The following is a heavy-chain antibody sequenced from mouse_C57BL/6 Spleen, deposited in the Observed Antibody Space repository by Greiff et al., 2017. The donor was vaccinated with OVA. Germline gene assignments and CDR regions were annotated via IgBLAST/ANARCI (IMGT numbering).Heavy chain of an antibody. V-gene: IGHV1-15*01. J-gene: IGHJ3*01. CDR2: IDPETGGT. D-gene: IGHD2-5*01. Sequence: VQLQQSGAELVRPGASVTLSCKASGYTFTDYEMHWVKQTPVHGLEWIGAIDPETGGTAYNQKFKGKAILTADKSSSTAYMELRSLTSEDSAVYYCTRRGYSNYVWFAYWGQGTLVTVSA. CDR1: GYTFTDYE. CDR3: TRRGYSNYVWFAY.